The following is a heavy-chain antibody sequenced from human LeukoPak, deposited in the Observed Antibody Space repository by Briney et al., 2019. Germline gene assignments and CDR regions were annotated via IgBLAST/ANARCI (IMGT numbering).Heavy chain of an antibody. CDR2: IYTSGST. CDR3: ASSYCSSTSCYRFDY. J-gene: IGHJ4*02. CDR1: GGSISSGSYY. D-gene: IGHD2-2*01. Sequence: SETLSLTCTVSGGSISSGSYYWSWIRQPAGKGLEWIGRIYTSGSTNYNPSLKSRVTISVDTSKNQFSLKLSSVTAADTAVYYCASSYCSSTSCYRFDYWGQGTLVSVSS. V-gene: IGHV4-61*02.